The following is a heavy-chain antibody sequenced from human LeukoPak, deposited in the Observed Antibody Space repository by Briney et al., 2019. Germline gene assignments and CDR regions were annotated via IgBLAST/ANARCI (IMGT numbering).Heavy chain of an antibody. J-gene: IGHJ4*02. Sequence: SETLSLTCTVSGGSISSGGYYWSWIRQHPGKGLEWIGYIYYSGSTYYNPSLKSRVILSLDKSANQFSLNLSSVTAADTAVYYCARFSPRAMGNYLDFWGQGTLVTVSS. CDR1: GGSISSGGYY. CDR3: ARFSPRAMGNYLDF. CDR2: IYYSGST. D-gene: IGHD7-27*01. V-gene: IGHV4-31*09.